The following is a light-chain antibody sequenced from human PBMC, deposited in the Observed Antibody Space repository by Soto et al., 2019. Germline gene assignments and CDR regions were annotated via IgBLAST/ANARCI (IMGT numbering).Light chain of an antibody. J-gene: IGKJ1*01. CDR3: QQRSDWPRT. Sequence: EIVLSQSPATLSLSPGEGATLSCRASQYIKNYLAWYQQKPGQAPRLLIFDAHSRAPGIPARFSGSGSGTDFTLTIISLEPEDFAVYYCQQRSDWPRTFGQGTKVEI. CDR1: QYIKNY. CDR2: DAH. V-gene: IGKV3-11*01.